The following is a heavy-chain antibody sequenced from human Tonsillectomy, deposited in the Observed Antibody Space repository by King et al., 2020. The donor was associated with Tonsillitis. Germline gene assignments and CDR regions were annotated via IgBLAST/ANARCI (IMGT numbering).Heavy chain of an antibody. CDR3: ARGMTFFDY. CDR2: IYYSGST. Sequence: QLQESGPGLVKPSETLSLTCTVSGGSISGYYWSWIRQPPGKGLEWIGYIYYSGSTNYNPSLKSRVTISVDTSKNQFSLKLSSVTAADTAVYYCARGMTFFDYWGQGTLVPVSS. V-gene: IGHV4-59*01. J-gene: IGHJ4*02. D-gene: IGHD3-10*01. CDR1: GGSISGYY.